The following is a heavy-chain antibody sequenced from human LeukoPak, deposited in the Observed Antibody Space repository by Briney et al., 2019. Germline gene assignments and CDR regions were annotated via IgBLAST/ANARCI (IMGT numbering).Heavy chain of an antibody. CDR2: INPNSGGT. V-gene: IGHV1-2*04. Sequence: ASVKVSCKASGYTFTGYYMHWVRQAPGQGLEWMGWINPNSGGTNYAQKFQGWVTMTRDTSISTAYMELSRLRSDDTAVYYCARVDTAMLYGMDVWGQGTMVTVSS. CDR3: ARVDTAMLYGMDV. D-gene: IGHD5-18*01. CDR1: GYTFTGYY. J-gene: IGHJ6*02.